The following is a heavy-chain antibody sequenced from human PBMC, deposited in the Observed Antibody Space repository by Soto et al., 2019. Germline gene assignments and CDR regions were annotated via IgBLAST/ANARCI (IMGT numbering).Heavy chain of an antibody. J-gene: IGHJ5*02. CDR3: AKDPALITMIVGGYWFDP. D-gene: IGHD3-22*01. CDR2: ISGSGGST. V-gene: IGHV3-23*01. Sequence: GGSLRLSCAASGFTFSSYAMSWVRQAPGKGLEWVSAISGSGGSTYYADSVKGRFTISRDNSKNTLYLQMNSLRAEDTAVYYCAKDPALITMIVGGYWFDPWGQGTLVTVSS. CDR1: GFTFSSYA.